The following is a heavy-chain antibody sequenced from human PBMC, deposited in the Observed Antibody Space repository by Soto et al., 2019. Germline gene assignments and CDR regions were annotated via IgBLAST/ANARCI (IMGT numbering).Heavy chain of an antibody. CDR3: ARRYIVVVPAAPTFDY. CDR1: GGSISSGGYY. J-gene: IGHJ4*02. D-gene: IGHD2-2*01. CDR2: INHSGST. Sequence: SETLSLTCTVSGGSISSGGYYWSWIRQPPGKGLEWIGEINHSGSTNYNPSLKSRVTISVDTSKNQFSLKLSSVTAADTAVYYCARRYIVVVPAAPTFDYWGQGTLVTSPQ. V-gene: IGHV4-39*07.